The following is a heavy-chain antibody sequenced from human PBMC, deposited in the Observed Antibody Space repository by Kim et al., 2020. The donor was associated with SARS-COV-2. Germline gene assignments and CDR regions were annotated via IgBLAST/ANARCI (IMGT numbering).Heavy chain of an antibody. J-gene: IGHJ5*02. V-gene: IGHV4-59*01. CDR2: IYYSGST. CDR1: GGSISSYY. D-gene: IGHD3-10*01. CDR3: ASDLGEYYYGSGGNWFDH. Sequence: SETLSLTCTVSGGSISSYYWSWIRQPPGKGLEWIGYIYYSGSTNYNPSPKSRVSIAVDTSKNQFSLKLISVTAADTAEYYCASDLGEYYYGSGGNWFDHWGQGTLVTVSS.